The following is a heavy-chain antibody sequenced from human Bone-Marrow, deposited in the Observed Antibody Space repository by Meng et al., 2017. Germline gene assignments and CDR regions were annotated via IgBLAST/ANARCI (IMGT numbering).Heavy chain of an antibody. CDR1: GLTFSSYA. Sequence: GGSLRLTCAVSGLTFSSYAMHWVRQAPGNGREYVSAISSNGGSTYYANSVKGRFTISRDNSKNTLYLQMGSLRAEDKAVYYCASGKWEQLAWGQGTLVTVSS. D-gene: IGHD1/OR15-1a*01. J-gene: IGHJ5*02. CDR2: ISSNGGST. V-gene: IGHV3-64*01. CDR3: ASGKWEQLA.